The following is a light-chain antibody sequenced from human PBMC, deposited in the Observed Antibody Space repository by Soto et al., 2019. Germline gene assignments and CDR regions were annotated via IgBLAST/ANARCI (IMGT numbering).Light chain of an antibody. CDR2: GAS. CDR1: QSVSSSY. CDR3: QQYGSSPLT. V-gene: IGKV3-20*01. J-gene: IGKJ4*01. Sequence: EIVLTQSPGTLSLSPGERATLSCRASQSVSSSYLAWYQQKPGQAPRLLIYGASSRATGIPDRFSGSGSGTDFTLTISSLEPEDFAVYYCQQYGSSPLTFGGGTTVEIK.